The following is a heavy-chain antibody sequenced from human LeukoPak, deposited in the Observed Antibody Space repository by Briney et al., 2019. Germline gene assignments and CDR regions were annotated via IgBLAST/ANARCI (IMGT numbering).Heavy chain of an antibody. CDR1: GGSISSYY. D-gene: IGHD3-3*01. CDR3: ARDSQIWSGYYTGIDI. V-gene: IGHV4-59*01. CDR2: IYYSGST. J-gene: IGHJ3*02. Sequence: SETLSPTCTVSGGSISSYYWSWIRQPPGKGLEWIGYIYYSGSTNYNPSLKSRVTISVDTSKNQFSLKLSSVTAADTAVYYCARDSQIWSGYYTGIDIWGQGTMVTVSS.